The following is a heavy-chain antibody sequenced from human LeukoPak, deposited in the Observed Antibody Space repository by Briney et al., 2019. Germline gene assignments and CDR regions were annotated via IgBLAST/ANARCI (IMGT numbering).Heavy chain of an antibody. J-gene: IGHJ6*02. Sequence: GGSLRLSCAASGFTFSSYWMSWVRQAPGKGPEWVANIMQDGSEKFYVDSVKGRFTISRDNAKNSLYLQMHSLRAEDTAVYYCARDSLYQQLSSYGMDVWGQGATVTVSS. V-gene: IGHV3-7*01. CDR1: GFTFSSYW. D-gene: IGHD2-2*01. CDR2: IMQDGSEK. CDR3: ARDSLYQQLSSYGMDV.